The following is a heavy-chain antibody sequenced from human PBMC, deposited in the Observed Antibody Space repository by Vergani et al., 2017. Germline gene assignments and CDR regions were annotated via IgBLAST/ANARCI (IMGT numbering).Heavy chain of an antibody. D-gene: IGHD6-19*01. Sequence: QVQLQQWGAGLLKPSETLSLTCAVYGGSFSGYYWSWIRQPPGKGLECIGEINHSGSTNYNPSLKSRVTISVDTSKNQFSLKLSSVTAADTAVYYCARGGQWLVPFDYWGQGTLVTVSS. CDR2: INHSGST. V-gene: IGHV4-34*01. CDR3: ARGGQWLVPFDY. CDR1: GGSFSGYY. J-gene: IGHJ4*02.